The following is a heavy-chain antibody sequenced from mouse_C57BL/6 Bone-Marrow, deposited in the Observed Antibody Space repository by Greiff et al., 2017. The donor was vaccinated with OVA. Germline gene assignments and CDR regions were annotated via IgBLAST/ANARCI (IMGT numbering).Heavy chain of an antibody. CDR1: GFTFSDYY. CDR3: VRQIYDGYYGYFDV. V-gene: IGHV5-12*01. D-gene: IGHD2-3*01. Sequence: EVKLMESGGGLVQPGGSLKLSCAASGFTFSDYYMYWVRQTPEKRLEWVAYISNGGGSTYYPDTVKGRFTISRDNAKNTLYLQMSRLKSEDTAMYYCVRQIYDGYYGYFDVWGTGTTVTVSS. J-gene: IGHJ1*03. CDR2: ISNGGGST.